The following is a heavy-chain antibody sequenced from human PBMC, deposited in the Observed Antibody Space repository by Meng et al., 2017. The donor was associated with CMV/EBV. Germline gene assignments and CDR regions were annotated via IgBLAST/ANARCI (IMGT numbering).Heavy chain of an antibody. CDR1: GFTFSSYW. J-gene: IGHJ4*02. CDR3: AKTPDTAMVFDY. CDR2: IKQDGSEK. D-gene: IGHD5-18*01. V-gene: IGHV3-7*03. Sequence: GESLKISCAASGFTFSSYWMNWVRQAPGKGLEWVATIKQDGSEKYYVDSVKGRFAISRDNAENSLYLQMNSLRAEDTAVYYCAKTPDTAMVFDYWGQGTLVTVSS.